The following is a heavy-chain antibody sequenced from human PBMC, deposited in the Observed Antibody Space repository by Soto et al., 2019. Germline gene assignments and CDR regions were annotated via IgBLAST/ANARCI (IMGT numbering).Heavy chain of an antibody. CDR3: ARDSSGWAIDY. Sequence: EVQLVESGGGLVQPGGSLRLSCAASGFTFSSYWMSWVRQAPGKGLEWVANIKQDGSEKYYVDSVKGRFTTSRDNAKNSLYLQMNSLRAEDTAVYYCARDSSGWAIDYWGQGTLVTVSS. V-gene: IGHV3-7*05. D-gene: IGHD6-19*01. J-gene: IGHJ4*02. CDR2: IKQDGSEK. CDR1: GFTFSSYW.